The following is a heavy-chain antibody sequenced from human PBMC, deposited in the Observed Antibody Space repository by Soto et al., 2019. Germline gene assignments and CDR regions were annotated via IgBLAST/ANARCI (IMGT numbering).Heavy chain of an antibody. V-gene: IGHV4-59*08. D-gene: IGHD1-26*01. CDR2: IYYSGST. Sequence: SETLSLTCTVSGGSISSYYWGWIRQPPGKGLEWIGYIYYSGSTNYNPSLKSRVTISVDTSKNQFSLKLSSVTAADTAVYYCARRAANIGTGAPFDPWGQGTLVTVSS. CDR1: GGSISSYY. CDR3: ARRAANIGTGAPFDP. J-gene: IGHJ5*02.